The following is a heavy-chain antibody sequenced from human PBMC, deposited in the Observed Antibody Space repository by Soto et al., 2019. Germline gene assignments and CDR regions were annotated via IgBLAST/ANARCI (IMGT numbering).Heavy chain of an antibody. Sequence: SETLSLTCTVSGGSVSSYLWSWIRQPPGKGLEWIGYIYYSGSTNYNPSLKSRVTMSVDTSKNQFYLKLSSVTAADTALYYCARSGIVTTGTDYFDYWGQGIQVTVSS. CDR1: GGSVSSYL. CDR2: IYYSGST. J-gene: IGHJ4*02. CDR3: ARSGIVTTGTDYFDY. V-gene: IGHV4-59*02. D-gene: IGHD6-13*01.